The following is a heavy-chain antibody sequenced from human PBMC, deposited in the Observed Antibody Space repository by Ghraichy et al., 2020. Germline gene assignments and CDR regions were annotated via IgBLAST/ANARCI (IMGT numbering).Heavy chain of an antibody. CDR1: GYTFTGYY. V-gene: IGHV1-2*02. Sequence: ASVKVSCKASGYTFTGYYMHWVRQAPGQGLEWMGWINPNSGGTNYAQKFQGRVTMNRDTSISTAYMELSRMRADDTAVYYCARARYYDYVWGSYRHGDPGFDYWGQGTLVTVSS. D-gene: IGHD3-16*02. CDR3: ARARYYDYVWGSYRHGDPGFDY. CDR2: INPNSGGT. J-gene: IGHJ4*02.